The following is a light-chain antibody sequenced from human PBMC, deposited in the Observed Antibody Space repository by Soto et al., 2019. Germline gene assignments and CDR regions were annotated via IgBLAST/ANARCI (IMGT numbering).Light chain of an antibody. V-gene: IGKV3-15*01. Sequence: EIVMAQSPXXXXVSPGXRAXXXXXASQXXSSTLAWYQQKPGQAPWLLIYGASTRATGVPARFSGSGSGTEFTLTISSLQSEDFAVYYCQQYNNWPLTFGGGTKVEI. J-gene: IGKJ4*01. CDR3: QQYNNWPLT. CDR2: GAS. CDR1: QXXSST.